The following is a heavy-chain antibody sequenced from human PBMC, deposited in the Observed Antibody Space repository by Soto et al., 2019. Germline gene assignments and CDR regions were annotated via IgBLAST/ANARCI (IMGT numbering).Heavy chain of an antibody. CDR2: INHSGST. CDR3: ARYVPGLRFLEWSTRPHNWFDP. D-gene: IGHD3-3*01. J-gene: IGHJ5*02. Sequence: PSETLSLTCAVYGGSFSGYYWSWIRQPPGKGLEWIGEINHSGSTNYNPSLKSRVTISVDTSKNQFSLKLSSVTAADTAVYYCARYVPGLRFLEWSTRPHNWFDPWCQGTLVTVSS. V-gene: IGHV4-34*01. CDR1: GGSFSGYY.